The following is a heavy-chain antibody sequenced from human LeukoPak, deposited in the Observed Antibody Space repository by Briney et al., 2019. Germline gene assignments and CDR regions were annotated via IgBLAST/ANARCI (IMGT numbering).Heavy chain of an antibody. CDR3: AREGFLEWSIFDI. Sequence: GASVKVSCKASGYTFNSYGISWVRQAPGQGLEWMGWISAYNGNTNYAQELQGRVTMTTDTSTNTAYLELRSLRSDDTAVYYCAREGFLEWSIFDIWGQGTMVTVSS. J-gene: IGHJ3*02. CDR1: GYTFNSYG. D-gene: IGHD3-3*01. V-gene: IGHV1-18*01. CDR2: ISAYNGNT.